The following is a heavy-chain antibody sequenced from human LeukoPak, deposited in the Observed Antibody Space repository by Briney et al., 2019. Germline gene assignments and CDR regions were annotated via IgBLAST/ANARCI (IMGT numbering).Heavy chain of an antibody. V-gene: IGHV4-4*07. CDR2: IYTSGST. Sequence: SETLSLTCTVSGGSISGYYRSWIRQPAGEGLGWIGRIYTSGSTNYNASLKSRVSMSVDTSKNQFSLKLSSVTAADTAVFYCARENSGSYREFDYWGQGTLVTVSS. CDR3: ARENSGSYREFDY. D-gene: IGHD1-26*01. CDR1: GGSISGYY. J-gene: IGHJ4*02.